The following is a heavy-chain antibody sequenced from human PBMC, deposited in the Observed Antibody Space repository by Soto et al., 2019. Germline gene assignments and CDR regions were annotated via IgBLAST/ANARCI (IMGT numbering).Heavy chain of an antibody. Sequence: ETLSLTCTVSGGSISSYYWSWIRQPPGKGLEWIGYIYYSGSTNYNPSLKSRVTISVDTSKNQFSLKLSSVTAADTAVYYCASSERWSLYFDYWGQGTLVTVSS. CDR1: GGSISSYY. J-gene: IGHJ4*02. V-gene: IGHV4-59*01. D-gene: IGHD2-15*01. CDR2: IYYSGST. CDR3: ASSERWSLYFDY.